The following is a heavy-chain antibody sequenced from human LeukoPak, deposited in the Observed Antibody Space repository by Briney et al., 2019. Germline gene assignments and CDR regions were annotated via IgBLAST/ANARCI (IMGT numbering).Heavy chain of an antibody. V-gene: IGHV3-7*01. Sequence: GGSLRLSCGASGFTFSSYAMNWVRQAPGKGLEWVANIKHDGSEKNYVDSVKGRFTISRDNAKNSLYLQMNSLRAEDTAVHYCAREWSEDYYDSSGHFWGTFPDYWGQGTLVTVSS. CDR2: IKHDGSEK. CDR1: GFTFSSYA. D-gene: IGHD3-22*01. J-gene: IGHJ4*02. CDR3: AREWSEDYYDSSGHFWGTFPDY.